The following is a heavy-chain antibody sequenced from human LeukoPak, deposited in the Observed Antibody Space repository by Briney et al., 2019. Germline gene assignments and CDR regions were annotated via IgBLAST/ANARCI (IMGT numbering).Heavy chain of an antibody. V-gene: IGHV3-30*02. Sequence: GGSLRLSCAASGFTFSSYGMHWVRQAPGKGLEWVAFIRYDGSNKYYADPVKGRFTISRDNSKNTLYLQMNSLRAEDTAVYYCANLWFGESPFDYWGQGTLVTVSS. CDR1: GFTFSSYG. D-gene: IGHD3-10*01. CDR3: ANLWFGESPFDY. J-gene: IGHJ4*02. CDR2: IRYDGSNK.